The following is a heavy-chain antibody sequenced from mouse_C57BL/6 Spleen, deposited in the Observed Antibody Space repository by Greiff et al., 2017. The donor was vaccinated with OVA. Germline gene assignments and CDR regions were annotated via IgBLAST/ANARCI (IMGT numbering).Heavy chain of an antibody. J-gene: IGHJ1*03. CDR3: ARDYSNFWYFDV. V-gene: IGHV1-19*01. CDR1: GYTFTDYY. CDR2: INPYNGGT. D-gene: IGHD2-5*01. Sequence: EVQLQQSGPVLVKPGASVKMSCKASGYTFTDYYMNWVKQSHGKSLEWIGVINPYNGGTSYNQKFKGKATLTVDKSSSTAYMELNSLTSEDSAVYYCARDYSNFWYFDVWGTGTTVTVSS.